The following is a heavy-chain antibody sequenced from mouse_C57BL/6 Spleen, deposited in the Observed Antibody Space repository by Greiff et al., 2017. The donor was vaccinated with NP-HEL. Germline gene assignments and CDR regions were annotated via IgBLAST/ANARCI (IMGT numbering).Heavy chain of an antibody. CDR3: ARWDGYHYFDY. CDR2: IDPSDSYT. V-gene: IGHV1-69*01. D-gene: IGHD2-3*01. J-gene: IGHJ2*01. CDR1: GYTFTSYW. Sequence: QVQLKQPGAELVMPGASVKLSCKASGYTFTSYWMHWVKQRPGQGLEWIGEIDPSDSYTNYNQKFKGKSTLTVDKSSSTAYMQLSSLTSEDSAVYYCARWDGYHYFDYWGQGTTLTVSS.